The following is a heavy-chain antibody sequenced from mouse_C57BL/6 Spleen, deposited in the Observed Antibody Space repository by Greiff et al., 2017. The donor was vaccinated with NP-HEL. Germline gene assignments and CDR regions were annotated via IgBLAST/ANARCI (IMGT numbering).Heavy chain of an antibody. CDR3: ARQEGTRKNAMDY. CDR2: ISSGGSYT. CDR1: GFTFSSYG. Sequence: EVQLVESGGDLVKPGGSLKLSCAASGFTFSSYGMSWVRQTPDKRLEWVATISSGGSYTYYPDSVKGRFTISRDNAKNTLYLQMSSLKSEDTAMYYCARQEGTRKNAMDYWGQGTSVTVSS. J-gene: IGHJ4*01. V-gene: IGHV5-6*01.